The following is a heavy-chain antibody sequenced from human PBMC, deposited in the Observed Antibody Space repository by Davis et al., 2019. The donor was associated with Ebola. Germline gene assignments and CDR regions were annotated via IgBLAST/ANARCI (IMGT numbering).Heavy chain of an antibody. J-gene: IGHJ6*04. Sequence: GESLKISCAASGFTFSSYSMNWVRQAPGKGLEWVSAISGSGGSTYYADSVKGRFTISRDNSKKTLYLQMNSLRAEDTAVYYCAKDLMLWFGEAGRMDVWGKGTTVTVSS. V-gene: IGHV3-23*01. CDR2: ISGSGGST. D-gene: IGHD3-10*01. CDR3: AKDLMLWFGEAGRMDV. CDR1: GFTFSSYS.